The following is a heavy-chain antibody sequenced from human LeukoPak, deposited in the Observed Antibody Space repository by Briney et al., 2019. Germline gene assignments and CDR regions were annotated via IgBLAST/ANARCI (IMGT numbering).Heavy chain of an antibody. Sequence: GGSLRLSCAASGFTFSSYGMNWVRQAPGKGLEWVSSISSSSSYIYYADSVKGRFTISRDNAKNSLYLQMNSLRAEDTAVYYCARAHHPGSGWDFDYWGQGTLVTVSS. CDR3: ARAHHPGSGWDFDY. CDR1: GFTFSSYG. D-gene: IGHD6-19*01. CDR2: ISSSSSYI. J-gene: IGHJ4*02. V-gene: IGHV3-21*01.